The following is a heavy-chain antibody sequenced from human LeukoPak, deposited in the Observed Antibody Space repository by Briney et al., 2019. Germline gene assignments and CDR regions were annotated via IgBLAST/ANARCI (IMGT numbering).Heavy chain of an antibody. CDR1: GFMFSSYW. D-gene: IGHD3-16*01. CDR2: IKQDRSEK. CDR3: ARGVGLGGWFDP. V-gene: IGHV3-7*01. J-gene: IGHJ5*02. Sequence: GGSLRLSCAASGFMFSSYWMSWVRQAPGKGLEWVANIKQDRSEKYYVDSVKGRFTVSRDNARNSLYLQMNSLSPEDTAVYYCARGVGLGGWFDPWGQGTLVTVSS.